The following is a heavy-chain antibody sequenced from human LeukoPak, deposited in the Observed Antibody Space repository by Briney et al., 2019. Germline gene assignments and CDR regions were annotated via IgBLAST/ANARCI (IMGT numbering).Heavy chain of an antibody. Sequence: GGSLRLSCAASGFTFDDYAMHWVRQAPGKGLEWVSLISGDGGSTYYADSVKGRFTISRDNSKNSLYLQMNSLRAEDTALYYCAKSAAGIYYYYYYGMDVWGQGTTVTVSS. D-gene: IGHD6-13*01. CDR3: AKSAAGIYYYYYYGMDV. CDR1: GFTFDDYA. V-gene: IGHV3-43*02. CDR2: ISGDGGST. J-gene: IGHJ6*02.